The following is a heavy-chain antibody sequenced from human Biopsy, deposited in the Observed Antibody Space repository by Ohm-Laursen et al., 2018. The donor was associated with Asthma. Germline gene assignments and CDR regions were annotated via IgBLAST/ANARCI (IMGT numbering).Heavy chain of an antibody. D-gene: IGHD4-17*01. Sequence: GVSVKVSCKVSGYSLTDLSMHWVRQAPGQGLEWMGGHDHEEGGTVNARRSQGRVTMTEDTSIDTAYMELSSLSSDDTAVYYCASDFPKDYVRYNFQFWGQGTLVTVSS. V-gene: IGHV1-24*01. CDR3: ASDFPKDYVRYNFQF. CDR1: GYSLTDLS. CDR2: HDHEEGGT. J-gene: IGHJ4*02.